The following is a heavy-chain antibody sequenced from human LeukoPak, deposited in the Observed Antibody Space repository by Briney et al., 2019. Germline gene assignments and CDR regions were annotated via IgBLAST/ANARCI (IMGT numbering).Heavy chain of an antibody. V-gene: IGHV1-18*01. CDR3: ARDQPYYYGSGTWALTRIEDSYAMDV. J-gene: IGHJ6*02. Sequence: GASVKVSCKASGYTSTNYGISWVRQAPGQGLEWLGWISAYNGNTHFAQQFQGRLTVTTDTSTSTAYLELRSLRSDDTAVYYCARDQPYYYGSGTWALTRIEDSYAMDVWGQGTTITVSS. CDR2: ISAYNGNT. CDR1: GYTSTNYG. D-gene: IGHD3-10*01.